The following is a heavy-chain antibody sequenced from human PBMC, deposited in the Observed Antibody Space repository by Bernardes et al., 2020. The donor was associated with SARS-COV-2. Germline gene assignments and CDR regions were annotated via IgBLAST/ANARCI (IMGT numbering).Heavy chain of an antibody. V-gene: IGHV1-18*01. J-gene: IGHJ6*02. CDR1: GYTFTSYG. D-gene: IGHD2-2*01. Sequence: ASVKVSCNASGYTFTSYGISWVRQAPGQGLEWMGWISASNGNTTYAQKLQGRVTMTTDTSTSTAYMELRSLRSDDTAVYYCARGTVVVPPSPDYYYYGMDVWGQGTTVTVYS. CDR2: ISASNGNT. CDR3: ARGTVVVPPSPDYYYYGMDV.